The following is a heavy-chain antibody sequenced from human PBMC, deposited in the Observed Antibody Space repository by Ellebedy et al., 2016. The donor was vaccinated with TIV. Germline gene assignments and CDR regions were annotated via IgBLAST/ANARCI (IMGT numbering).Heavy chain of an antibody. Sequence: MPSETLSLTCNVSGCSISSSSYYWGWIRQPPGKGLEWIGSVYYSGKSYYNPSLKSRITLSVDKPKNQFSLRLSSVTAADTAVYYCARHRTAVRGAGLDYWGPGILVSVSS. J-gene: IGHJ4*02. D-gene: IGHD3-10*01. CDR1: GCSISSSSYY. CDR3: ARHRTAVRGAGLDY. V-gene: IGHV4-39*01. CDR2: VYYSGKS.